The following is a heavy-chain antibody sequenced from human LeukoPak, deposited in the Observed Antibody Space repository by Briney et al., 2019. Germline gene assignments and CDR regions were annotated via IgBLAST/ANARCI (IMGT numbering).Heavy chain of an antibody. D-gene: IGHD6-13*01. V-gene: IGHV3-21*04. CDR2: ISSTSSYI. J-gene: IGHJ4*02. CDR1: GFTFSSHT. CDR3: ARGFGSWPLTYYFDY. Sequence: GGSLRLSCAASGFTFSSHTINWVRQPPGKGLEWLSSISSTSSYINYADSVKGRLTISRDNAKNSLYLQMNRLRAEDTAVYYCARGFGSWPLTYYFDYWGQGTLVTVSS.